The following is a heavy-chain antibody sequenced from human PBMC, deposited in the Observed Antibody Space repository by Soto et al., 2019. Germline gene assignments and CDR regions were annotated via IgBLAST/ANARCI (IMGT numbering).Heavy chain of an antibody. Sequence: GGSLRLSCAASGFTFSSYEMNWVRQAPGKGLEWVSYISSSGSTIYYADSVKGRFTISRDNAKNSLYLQMNSLRAEDTAVYYCARAPLGYCSSTSCYPPRPFDYWGQGTLVTVSS. CDR2: ISSSGSTI. J-gene: IGHJ4*02. CDR1: GFTFSSYE. V-gene: IGHV3-48*03. D-gene: IGHD2-2*01. CDR3: ARAPLGYCSSTSCYPPRPFDY.